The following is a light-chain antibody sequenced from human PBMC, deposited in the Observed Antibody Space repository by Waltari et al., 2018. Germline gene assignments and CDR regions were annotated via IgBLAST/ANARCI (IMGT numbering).Light chain of an antibody. CDR1: SSDVGGYNL. CDR3: CSYAGSSPHVV. CDR2: EDT. Sequence: QSALTQPASASGSPGQSLTISCTGTSSDVGGYNLVSWYQQHPGKAPKLMIYEDTKRPSGVSDRFSGSKSGNTASLTISGLQAEDEADYYCCSYAGSSPHVVFGGGTKLTVL. J-gene: IGLJ2*01. V-gene: IGLV2-23*01.